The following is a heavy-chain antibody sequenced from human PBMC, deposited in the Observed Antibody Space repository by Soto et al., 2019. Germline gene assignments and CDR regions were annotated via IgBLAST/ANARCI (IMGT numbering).Heavy chain of an antibody. J-gene: IGHJ4*02. V-gene: IGHV4-39*01. CDR3: ARQDTYSSSSGFDY. D-gene: IGHD6-6*01. CDR1: GGSISSSSYY. Sequence: PSETLSLTCTVSGGSISSSSYYWGWIRQPPGKGLEWIGSIYYSGSTYYNPSLKSRVTISVDTSKNQFSLKLSSVTAADTAVYYCARQDTYSSSSGFDYWGQGALVTVSS. CDR2: IYYSGST.